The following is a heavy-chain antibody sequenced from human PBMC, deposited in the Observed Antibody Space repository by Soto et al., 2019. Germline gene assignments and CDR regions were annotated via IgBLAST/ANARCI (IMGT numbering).Heavy chain of an antibody. Sequence: ASVKVSCKASGGTFSSYDINWVRQATGQGLEWMGWMNPNSGNTGYAQKFQGRVTMTRNTSISTAYMELSSLRSEDTAVYYCARSVEWLASFDYWGQGTLVTV. CDR3: ARSVEWLASFDY. CDR2: MNPNSGNT. D-gene: IGHD6-19*01. J-gene: IGHJ4*02. CDR1: GGTFSSYD. V-gene: IGHV1-8*01.